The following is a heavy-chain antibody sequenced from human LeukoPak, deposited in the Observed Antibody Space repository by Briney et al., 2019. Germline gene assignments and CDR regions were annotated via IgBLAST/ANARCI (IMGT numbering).Heavy chain of an antibody. CDR2: IYYSGST. D-gene: IGHD6-13*01. J-gene: IGHJ4*02. CDR3: ARVGQISSSWSFDY. V-gene: IGHV4-59*08. CDR1: GGSISSYY. Sequence: SETLSLTCTVSGGSISSYYWSWIRQPPGKGLEWIGYIYYSGSTNYNPSLKSRVTISVDTSKNQFSLKLSSVTAADTAVYYCARVGQISSSWSFDYWGQGTLVTVSS.